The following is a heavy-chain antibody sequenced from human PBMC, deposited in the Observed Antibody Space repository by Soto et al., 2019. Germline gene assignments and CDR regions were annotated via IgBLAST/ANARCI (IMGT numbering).Heavy chain of an antibody. D-gene: IGHD3-22*01. J-gene: IGHJ3*02. CDR1: GGSISSGGYY. CDR2: IYYSGST. CDR3: ARDSSGYYDDAFDI. V-gene: IGHV4-31*03. Sequence: PSETLSLTCTVSGGSISSGGYYWSWIRQHPGKGLEWIGYIYYSGSTYYNPSLKNRVTISVDTSKNQFSLKLSSVTAADTAVYYCARDSSGYYDDAFDIWGQGTMVTVSS.